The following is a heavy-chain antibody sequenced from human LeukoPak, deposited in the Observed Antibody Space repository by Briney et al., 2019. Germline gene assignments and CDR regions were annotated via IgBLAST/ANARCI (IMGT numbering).Heavy chain of an antibody. Sequence: GGSLRLSCAGSGFTFSSYWMSWVRQAPGKGPEWVANIKQDGREKHYVDSVKGRFTISRDNAKSSVYLQMNSLRAEDTAVYYRTRDEAAATNWGQGTLVTVSS. V-gene: IGHV3-7*01. CDR3: TRDEAAATN. D-gene: IGHD6-13*01. CDR1: GFTFSSYW. J-gene: IGHJ4*02. CDR2: IKQDGREK.